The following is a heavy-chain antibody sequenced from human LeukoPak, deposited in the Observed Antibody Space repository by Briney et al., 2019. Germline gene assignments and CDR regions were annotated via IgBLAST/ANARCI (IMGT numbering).Heavy chain of an antibody. CDR1: GFTFSDYY. CDR3: ARDLPYYYDSSGYQSV. D-gene: IGHD3-22*01. V-gene: IGHV3-11*04. CDR2: ISSSGSTI. Sequence: GGSLRLSCAASGFTFSDYYMSWIRQAPGKGLEWVSYISSSGSTIYYADSVKGRFTISRDNAKNSLYLQMNSLRAEDTAVYYCARDLPYYYDSSGYQSVWGQGTLVTVSS. J-gene: IGHJ4*02.